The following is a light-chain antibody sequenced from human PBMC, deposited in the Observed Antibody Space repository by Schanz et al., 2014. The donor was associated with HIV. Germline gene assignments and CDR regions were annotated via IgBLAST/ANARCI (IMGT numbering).Light chain of an antibody. CDR1: QSVRNNY. CDR2: DAS. J-gene: IGKJ4*01. Sequence: EIVLTQSPGTLSLSPRSRATLSCRASQSVRNNYLAWYQQKPGQAPRLLIYDASNRATGIPARFSGSGSGTDFTLTISRLEPEDFAVYYCQQRSTWPLTFGGGTKVGIK. CDR3: QQRSTWPLT. V-gene: IGKV3D-20*02.